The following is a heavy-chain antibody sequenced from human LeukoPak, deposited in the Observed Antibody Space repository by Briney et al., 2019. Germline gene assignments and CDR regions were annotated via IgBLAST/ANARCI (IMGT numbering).Heavy chain of an antibody. CDR2: SIGSGGSA. D-gene: IGHD5-24*01. CDR3: AREGRWLQNDYYYYYGMDV. V-gene: IGHV3-23*01. J-gene: IGHJ6*02. CDR1: GFTFSTYT. Sequence: GGSLRLSCVASGFTFSTYTMNWIRQAPGKGLEWVSGSIGSGGSAFYADSVKGRFTISRDNSKNTLYLQMNSLRAEDTAVYYCAREGRWLQNDYYYYYGMDVWGQGTTVTVSS.